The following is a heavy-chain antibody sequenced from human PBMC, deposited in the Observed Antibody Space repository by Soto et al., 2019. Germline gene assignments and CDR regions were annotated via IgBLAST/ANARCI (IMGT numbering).Heavy chain of an antibody. CDR1: GGSVSSGSYY. Sequence: SETLSLTCTVSGGSVSSGSYYWSWIRQPPGKGLEWIGYIYYSGSTNYNPSLKSRVTISVDTSKNQFSLKLTSVTAADTAVCYCARQEDYYDPDYWGQGNMVTVSS. D-gene: IGHD3-16*01. CDR3: ARQEDYYDPDY. J-gene: IGHJ4*02. CDR2: IYYSGST. V-gene: IGHV4-61*01.